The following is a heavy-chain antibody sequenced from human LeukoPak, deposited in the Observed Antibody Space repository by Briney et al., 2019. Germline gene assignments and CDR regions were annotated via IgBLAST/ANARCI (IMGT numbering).Heavy chain of an antibody. V-gene: IGHV3-30*02. J-gene: IGHJ4*02. CDR1: GFTFSSYG. CDR3: AKDEGALVVVPAAMVFDY. CDR2: IRYDGSNK. Sequence: GGSLRLSCAASGFTFSSYGMRWVRQAPGKGLEWVAFIRYDGSNKYYADSVKGRFTISRDNSKNTLYLQMNSLRAEDTAVYYCAKDEGALVVVPAAMVFDYWGQGTLVTVSS. D-gene: IGHD2-2*01.